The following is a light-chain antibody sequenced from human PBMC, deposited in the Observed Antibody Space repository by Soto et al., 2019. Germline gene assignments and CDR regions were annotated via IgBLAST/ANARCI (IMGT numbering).Light chain of an antibody. V-gene: IGLV1-44*01. J-gene: IGLJ2*01. Sequence: QSVLTQPPSASGTPGQRVTISCSGSSSNIGTNRVNWYQQLPGTAPKLLIYSSSERSSGVPDRFSGSKSGSSASLAIRGLQSEDEADYFCASWDDSLSAILFGGGTKLTVL. CDR1: SSNIGTNR. CDR2: SSS. CDR3: ASWDDSLSAIL.